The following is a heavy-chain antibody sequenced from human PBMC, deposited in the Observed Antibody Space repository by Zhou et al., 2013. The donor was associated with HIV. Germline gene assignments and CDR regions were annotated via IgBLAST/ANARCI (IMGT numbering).Heavy chain of an antibody. J-gene: IGHJ6*04. V-gene: IGHV1-46*01. CDR2: ISPTTGST. CDR3: AQHGSTVDSFYFMDV. D-gene: IGHD4-17*01. CDR1: GDPFTVYY. Sequence: QEHVVQSGADVAKPGASVKVSCKTSGDPFTVYYLHWVRQAPGQGLEWMGIISPTTGSTTYAQKFQGRVTMTRDTSTSTVFMELRNLTFEDTAVYYCAQHGSTVDSFYFMDVWGKGTTVIVSS.